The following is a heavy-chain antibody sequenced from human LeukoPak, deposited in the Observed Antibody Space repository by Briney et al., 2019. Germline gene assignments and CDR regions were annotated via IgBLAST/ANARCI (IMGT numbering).Heavy chain of an antibody. CDR1: GFTFSSYS. J-gene: IGHJ3*02. V-gene: IGHV3-21*01. CDR3: ASDFKDLDAFDI. Sequence: GGSLRLSCAASGFTFSSYSMNWVRQAPGKGLEWVSSISSSSSYIYYADSVKGRFTISRDNAKNSLYLQMNSLRAEDTAVYYCASDFKDLDAFDIWGQGTMVTVSS. CDR2: ISSSSSYI.